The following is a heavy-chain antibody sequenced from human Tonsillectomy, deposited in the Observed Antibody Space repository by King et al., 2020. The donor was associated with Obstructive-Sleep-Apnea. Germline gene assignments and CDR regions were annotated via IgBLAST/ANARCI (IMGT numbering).Heavy chain of an antibody. Sequence: QLVQSGGGVVQPGRSLRLSCAASGFTFSSYGMHWVRQAPGKGREWVAVIWYDGSNKYYADSVKGRFTISRDNSKNTLYLQMNSLRAEDTAVYYCAKGDGYNSDAFDIWGQGTMVTVSS. D-gene: IGHD5-24*01. CDR3: AKGDGYNSDAFDI. CDR1: GFTFSSYG. CDR2: IWYDGSNK. J-gene: IGHJ3*02. V-gene: IGHV3-33*06.